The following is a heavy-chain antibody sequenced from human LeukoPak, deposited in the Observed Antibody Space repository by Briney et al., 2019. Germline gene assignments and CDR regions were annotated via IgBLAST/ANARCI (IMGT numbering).Heavy chain of an antibody. D-gene: IGHD1-26*01. V-gene: IGHV1-69*05. J-gene: IGHJ3*02. CDR2: IIPIFGTA. Sequence: GASVKVSCKASGGTFSSYAISWVRQAPGQGFEWMGRIIPIFGTANYAQKFQGRVTITTDESTSTAYMELSGLRSEDTAVYYCARGQWDENAFDIWGQGTMVTVSS. CDR3: ARGQWDENAFDI. CDR1: GGTFSSYA.